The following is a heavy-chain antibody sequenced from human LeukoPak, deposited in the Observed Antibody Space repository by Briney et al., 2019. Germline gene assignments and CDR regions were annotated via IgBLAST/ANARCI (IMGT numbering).Heavy chain of an antibody. CDR2: IIPIFGTA. V-gene: IGHV1-69*13. J-gene: IGHJ6*02. CDR1: GYTFTSCD. Sequence: SVKVSCKASGYTFTSCDINWVRQATGQGLEWMGGIIPIFGTANYAQKFQGRVTITADESTSTAYMELSSLRSEDTAVYYCARGYSGYDSAHYYYGMDVWGQGTTVTVSS. D-gene: IGHD5-12*01. CDR3: ARGYSGYDSAHYYYGMDV.